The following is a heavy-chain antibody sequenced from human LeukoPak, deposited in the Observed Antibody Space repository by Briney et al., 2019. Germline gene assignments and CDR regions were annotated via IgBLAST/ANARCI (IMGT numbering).Heavy chain of an antibody. V-gene: IGHV3-21*01. Sequence: GGSLRLSCAASGFTFSSYSMNWVRQAPGKGLEWVSSISSSSSYIYYADSVKGRFTISRDNAKNSLYLQMNSLRAEDTAVYYCARDSTVITIFGVVSRGFSYWGQGTLVTVSS. CDR3: ARDSTVITIFGVVSRGFSY. J-gene: IGHJ4*02. CDR1: GFTFSSYS. CDR2: ISSSSSYI. D-gene: IGHD3-3*01.